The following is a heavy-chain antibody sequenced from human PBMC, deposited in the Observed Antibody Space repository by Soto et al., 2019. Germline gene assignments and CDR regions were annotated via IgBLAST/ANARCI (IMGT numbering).Heavy chain of an antibody. J-gene: IGHJ6*02. D-gene: IGHD3-3*01. Sequence: GGSLRLSCAASGFTFSDYGMHWVRQAPGKGLEWVAVISYDERNKYYADSVKGRFTISRDNSKNTLYLQMNSLRAEDTAMYYCANTNYDFWGMDVWGQGTTVTVSS. V-gene: IGHV3-30*18. CDR1: GFTFSDYG. CDR2: ISYDERNK. CDR3: ANTNYDFWGMDV.